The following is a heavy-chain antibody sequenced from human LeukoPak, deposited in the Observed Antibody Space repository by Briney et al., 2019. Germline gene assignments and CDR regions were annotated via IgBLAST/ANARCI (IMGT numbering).Heavy chain of an antibody. D-gene: IGHD6-19*01. V-gene: IGHV1-18*01. Sequence: ASVKVSCKASGYTFTNFGVSWVRQVPGQGLEWMGWISGYNGNTNYAQKLQGRVTMTTDTSTSTAYMELRSLRSEDTAVYYCATDNGYSSGGGAFDIWGQGTMVTVSS. CDR1: GYTFTNFG. CDR3: ATDNGYSSGGGAFDI. J-gene: IGHJ3*02. CDR2: ISGYNGNT.